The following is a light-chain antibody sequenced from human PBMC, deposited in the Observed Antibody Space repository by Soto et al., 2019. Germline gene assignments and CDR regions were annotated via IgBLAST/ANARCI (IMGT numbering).Light chain of an antibody. V-gene: IGKV3-20*01. Sequence: EVVLTQSPVTLALSPGESATLSCRASPSAYTNSLPWYHHKRGRAPRLLIYGASTRATAVPDRFTGSGSGTDFALTISSLEPEDAAVYYCQQYGDSPFTFGPGTNLDIK. CDR2: GAS. J-gene: IGKJ2*01. CDR3: QQYGDSPFT. CDR1: PSAYTNS.